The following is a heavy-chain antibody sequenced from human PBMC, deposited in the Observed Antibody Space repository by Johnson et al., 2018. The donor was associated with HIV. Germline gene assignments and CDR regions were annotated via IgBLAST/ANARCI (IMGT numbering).Heavy chain of an antibody. CDR1: GFSFSSYA. CDR2: IRGAGGST. V-gene: IGHV3-23*04. D-gene: IGHD2-8*01. Sequence: VQLVESGGGLVQPGGSLRLSCAASGFSFSSYAMTWVRQGPGKGLAWVSTIRGAGGSTYSADSVKGRFTISRDNFKNILSLEMNSLRAEDTAVYYCVKDLYCTSGLCRTDAFDVWGQGTVVTTSS. J-gene: IGHJ3*01. CDR3: VKDLYCTSGLCRTDAFDV.